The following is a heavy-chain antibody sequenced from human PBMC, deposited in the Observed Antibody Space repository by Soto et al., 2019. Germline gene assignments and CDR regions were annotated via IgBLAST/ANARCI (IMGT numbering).Heavy chain of an antibody. D-gene: IGHD3-3*01. CDR3: ATSDSYRNRVVISSGGAFDI. CDR2: FDPEDGET. Sequence: QVQLVQSGAEVKKPGASVKVSCKVSGYTLTELSMHWVRQAPGKGLEWMGGFDPEDGETIYAQKFQGRVTMTEDTSTDTAYMELSSLRSEDTAVYYCATSDSYRNRVVISSGGAFDIWGQGTMVTVSS. J-gene: IGHJ3*02. CDR1: GYTLTELS. V-gene: IGHV1-24*01.